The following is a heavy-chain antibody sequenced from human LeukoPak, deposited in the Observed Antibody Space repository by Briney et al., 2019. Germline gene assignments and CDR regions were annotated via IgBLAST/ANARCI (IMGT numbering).Heavy chain of an antibody. Sequence: ASVKVSCKASGYTFTSYGISWVRQAPGQGLEWMGWISVYNGNTNYAQKLQGRVTMTTDTSTSTVYMELRSLRSDDTAVYYCARHVRDYYDSSGYYRLAALDIWGQGTLVTVSS. CDR1: GYTFTSYG. CDR2: ISVYNGNT. CDR3: ARHVRDYYDSSGYYRLAALDI. J-gene: IGHJ3*02. V-gene: IGHV1-18*01. D-gene: IGHD3-22*01.